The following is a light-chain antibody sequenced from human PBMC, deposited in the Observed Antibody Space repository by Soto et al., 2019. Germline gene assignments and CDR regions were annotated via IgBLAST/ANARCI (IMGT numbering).Light chain of an antibody. CDR3: QQTYTTPEIT. Sequence: IQMNQSPSTLSSSVAYRVTITCLASQSISSWLAWYQQKPGKAPKLLIYDASSLESGVPSRFSGSGSGTEFTLTISSLQPEDFATYYCQQTYTTPEITFGQGTRLEIK. J-gene: IGKJ5*01. V-gene: IGKV1-5*01. CDR2: DAS. CDR1: QSISSW.